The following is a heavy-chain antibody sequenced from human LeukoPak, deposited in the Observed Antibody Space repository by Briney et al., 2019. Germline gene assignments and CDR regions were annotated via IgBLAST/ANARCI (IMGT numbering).Heavy chain of an antibody. V-gene: IGHV3-NL1*01. D-gene: IGHD5-24*01. J-gene: IGHJ3*02. Sequence: GGSLRLSCAASGFTFSSYGMHWVRQAPGKGLEWVSVIYSGGSTYYADSVKGRFTISRDNSKNTLYLQMNSLRAEDTAVYYCAREPARDGYKSGAFDIWGQGTMVTVSS. CDR3: AREPARDGYKSGAFDI. CDR2: IYSGGST. CDR1: GFTFSSYG.